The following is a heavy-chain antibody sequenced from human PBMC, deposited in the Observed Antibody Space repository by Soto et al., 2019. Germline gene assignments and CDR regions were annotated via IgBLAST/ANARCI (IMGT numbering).Heavy chain of an antibody. CDR1: GFTFSSYS. J-gene: IGHJ4*02. CDR2: ISSSSTI. CDR3: ARDRYSSSLGTYYFDY. Sequence: PGGSLRLSCAASGFTFSSYSMNWVRQAPGKGLEWVSYISSSSTIYYADSVKGRFTISRDNAKNSLYLQMNSLRDEDTAVYYCARDRYSSSLGTYYFDYWGQGTLVTVSS. V-gene: IGHV3-48*02. D-gene: IGHD6-6*01.